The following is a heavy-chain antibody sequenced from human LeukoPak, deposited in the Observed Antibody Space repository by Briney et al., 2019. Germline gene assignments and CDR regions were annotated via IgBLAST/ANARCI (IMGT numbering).Heavy chain of an antibody. V-gene: IGHV1-69*11. CDR2: IIPILGTA. CDR3: ARAPTAYCGGDCYFDY. J-gene: IGHJ4*02. D-gene: IGHD2-21*02. CDR1: GGTFSSYA. Sequence: SVKVFCKASGGTFSSYAISWVRQAPGQGLEWMGRIIPILGTANYAQKVQGRVTISTDESTSTAYMELSSLRSEDTAVYYCARAPTAYCGGDCYFDYWGQGTLVTVSS.